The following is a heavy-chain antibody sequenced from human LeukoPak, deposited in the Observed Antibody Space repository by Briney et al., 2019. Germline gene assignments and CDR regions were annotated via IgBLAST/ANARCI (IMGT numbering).Heavy chain of an antibody. Sequence: GGSLRLSCAASGFSFSNYWMGWVRQAPGKGLACVANIKQDGSEKYYVDSVKGRFTISRDNAKNSLFLQMNSLRAEDTAVYYCARDKGDYDTSGSLFVFGGQGTLVTVSS. CDR1: GFSFSNYW. D-gene: IGHD3-22*01. CDR2: IKQDGSEK. CDR3: ARDKGDYDTSGSLFVF. V-gene: IGHV3-7*03. J-gene: IGHJ4*02.